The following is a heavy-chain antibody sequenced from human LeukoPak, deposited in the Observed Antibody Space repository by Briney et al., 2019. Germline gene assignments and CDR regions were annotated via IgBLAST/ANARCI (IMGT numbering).Heavy chain of an antibody. CDR2: INHSGST. CDR3: ARGLEEGYYYGSGSSYFDY. Sequence: PSETLSLTCAVYGGSFSGYYWSWIRQPPGKGLEWIGEINHSGSTNYNPSLKSRVTISVDTSKNQFSLKLSSVTAADTAVYYCARGLEEGYYYGSGSSYFDYWGQGTLVTVSS. CDR1: GGSFSGYY. V-gene: IGHV4-34*01. J-gene: IGHJ4*02. D-gene: IGHD3-10*01.